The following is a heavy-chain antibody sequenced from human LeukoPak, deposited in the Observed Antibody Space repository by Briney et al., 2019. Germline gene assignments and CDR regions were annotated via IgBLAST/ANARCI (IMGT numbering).Heavy chain of an antibody. D-gene: IGHD5-24*01. Sequence: SGGSLRLSCAASGFTFDDFAMHWVRQAPGKGLEWVSGINWNSGRIGYADSVKGRFTISRDNAKNSLYLQINSLRAEDTALYYCAKDRDGSYYYGMDVWGQGTTVTVSS. V-gene: IGHV3-9*01. CDR1: GFTFDDFA. J-gene: IGHJ6*02. CDR3: AKDRDGSYYYGMDV. CDR2: INWNSGRI.